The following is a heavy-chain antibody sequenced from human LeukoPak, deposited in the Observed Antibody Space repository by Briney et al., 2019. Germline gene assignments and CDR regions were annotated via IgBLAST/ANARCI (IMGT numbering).Heavy chain of an antibody. CDR3: VRGGAVAGRFEA. CDR1: GFPFNSQT. CDR2: MKEDGSDV. D-gene: IGHD6-19*01. Sequence: GGSLRLSCAASGFPFNSQTMSWVRQAPGKGLEWVAKMKEDGSDVNYVDSVRGRFTISRDNAKDSLFLEMNSLRDDDTAVYYCVRGGAVAGRFEAWGQGTQVTVSS. V-gene: IGHV3-7*01. J-gene: IGHJ5*02.